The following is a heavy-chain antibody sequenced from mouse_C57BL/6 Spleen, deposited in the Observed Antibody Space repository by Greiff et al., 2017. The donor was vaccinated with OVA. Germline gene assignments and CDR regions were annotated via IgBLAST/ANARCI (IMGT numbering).Heavy chain of an antibody. Sequence: QVQLQQPGAELVKPGASVKMSCKASGYTFTSYWITWVKQRPGQGLEWIGDIYPGSGSTNYNEKFKSKATLTVDTSSSPAYMQLSSLTSEDSAVYYCAREGYGYEGYYFDYWGQGTTLTVSS. D-gene: IGHD2-2*01. J-gene: IGHJ2*01. CDR2: IYPGSGST. V-gene: IGHV1-55*01. CDR3: AREGYGYEGYYFDY. CDR1: GYTFTSYW.